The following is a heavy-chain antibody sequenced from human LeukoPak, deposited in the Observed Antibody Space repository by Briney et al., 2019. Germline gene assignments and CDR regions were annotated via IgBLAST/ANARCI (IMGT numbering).Heavy chain of an antibody. CDR1: GYTFTSYA. V-gene: IGHV1-3*01. D-gene: IGHD1-26*01. Sequence: ASVKVSCKASGYTFTSYAMHWVRQAPGQRLEWMGWINAGNGNTKYSQKFQGRVTITRDTSASTAYMELSSLRSEDTAVYYCAIPTHHLVGATTGGIDVWGQGTTVTVSS. CDR3: AIPTHHLVGATTGGIDV. J-gene: IGHJ6*02. CDR2: INAGNGNT.